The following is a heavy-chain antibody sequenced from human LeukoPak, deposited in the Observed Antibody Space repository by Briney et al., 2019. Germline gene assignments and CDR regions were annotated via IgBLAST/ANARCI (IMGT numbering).Heavy chain of an antibody. CDR1: GFTFSSYW. CDR3: ARHYYDSSGYYGEADY. CDR2: INSDGSST. Sequence: QPGGSLRLSCAASGFTFSSYWMHWVRQAPGKGLVWVSRINSDGSSTSYADSVKGRFTISRDNAKNTLYLQMNSLRAEDTAVYYCARHYYDSSGYYGEADYWGQGTLVAVSS. J-gene: IGHJ4*02. V-gene: IGHV3-74*01. D-gene: IGHD3-22*01.